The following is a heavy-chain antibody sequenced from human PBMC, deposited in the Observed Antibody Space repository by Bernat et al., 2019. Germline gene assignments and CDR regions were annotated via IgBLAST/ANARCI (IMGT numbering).Heavy chain of an antibody. Sequence: QLQLQESGPGLVKPSETLSLTCTVSGGSISSGSYYWGWIRQPPGKGLEWIGSIYYSGSTYYNPSLKSRVTISVDTSKNQFSLKLSSVTAADTAVYYCARLQWYYYDSSGYDAFDIWGQGTMVTVSS. CDR3: ARLQWYYYDSSGYDAFDI. V-gene: IGHV4-39*01. D-gene: IGHD3-22*01. J-gene: IGHJ3*02. CDR2: IYYSGST. CDR1: GGSISSGSYY.